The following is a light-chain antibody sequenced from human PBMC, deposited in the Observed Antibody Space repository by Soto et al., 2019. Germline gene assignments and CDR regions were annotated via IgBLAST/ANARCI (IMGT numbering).Light chain of an antibody. CDR2: AAS. V-gene: IGKV1-39*01. CDR1: QSISSY. CDR3: QQSYSTPPET. J-gene: IGKJ1*01. Sequence: DIQMTQSPSSPSASVGDRVTITCRASQSISSYLNWYQQKPGKAPKLLIYAASSLQSGVPSRFSGSGSGTDFTLTISSLQPEDFATYYCQQSYSTPPETFGQGTKVDIK.